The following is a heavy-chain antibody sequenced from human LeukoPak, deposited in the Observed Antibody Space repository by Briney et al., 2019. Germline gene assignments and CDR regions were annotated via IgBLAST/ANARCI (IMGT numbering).Heavy chain of an antibody. V-gene: IGHV1-18*01. J-gene: IGHJ4*02. CDR1: GYTFCSYG. Sequence: GASVKVSCKTSGYTFCSYGISWVRQAPGQGLEWMGWISAYNGNTNYAQKFQGRVTMTTDTSTSTAYMELRSLRSDDTAVYYCVRDWRSRINYLDYWGQGTLVTVSS. CDR3: VRDWRSRINYLDY. D-gene: IGHD3-3*01. CDR2: ISAYNGNT.